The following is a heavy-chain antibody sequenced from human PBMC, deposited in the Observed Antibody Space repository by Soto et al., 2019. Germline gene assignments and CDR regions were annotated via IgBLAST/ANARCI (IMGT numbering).Heavy chain of an antibody. CDR2: IWHDGNNK. D-gene: IGHD1-26*01. CDR1: GFTFSNYG. Sequence: LRLSCAASGFTFSNYGMHWVRQAPGKGREGVAIIWHDGNNKYYADSVRGRFIISRDNSKNRLYLQMNRLRAEDTDVYYCASDLPGASESYGLDVWGQGTPVTVSS. J-gene: IGHJ6*02. V-gene: IGHV3-33*01. CDR3: ASDLPGASESYGLDV.